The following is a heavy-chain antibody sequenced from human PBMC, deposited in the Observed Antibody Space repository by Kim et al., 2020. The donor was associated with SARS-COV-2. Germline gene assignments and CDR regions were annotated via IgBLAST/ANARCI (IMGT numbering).Heavy chain of an antibody. CDR2: ISSSSRYI. V-gene: IGHV3-21*01. CDR3: ARVSGYTGYISPIFDY. Sequence: GGSLRLSCAASGFTFSSYSMNWVRQAPGKGLEWVSSISSSSRYIYYADSVKGRFTISRDNAKNSLYLQMNSLRVEDTAVYYCARVSGYTGYISPIFDYWGQGTLVTVSS. J-gene: IGHJ4*02. CDR1: GFTFSSYS. D-gene: IGHD5-12*01.